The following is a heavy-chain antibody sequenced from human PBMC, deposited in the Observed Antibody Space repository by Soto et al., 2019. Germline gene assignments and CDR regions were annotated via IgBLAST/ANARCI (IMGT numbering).Heavy chain of an antibody. CDR1: GFTVSSNY. Sequence: EVQLVESGGGLVQPGGSLRLSCAASGFTVSSNYMNWVRQAPGKGLQWVSDSYSGGSTYYAYSVKDRFTISRDNSKNTLYLQMNSLRAEDTAVYYCARDYHRYPVTLGYYMAVWGKGTTVTVSS. CDR3: ARDYHRYPVTLGYYMAV. V-gene: IGHV3-66*01. J-gene: IGHJ6*03. D-gene: IGHD3-16*01. CDR2: SYSGGST.